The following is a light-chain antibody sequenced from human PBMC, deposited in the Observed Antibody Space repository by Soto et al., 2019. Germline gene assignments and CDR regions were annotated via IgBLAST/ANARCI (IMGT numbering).Light chain of an antibody. CDR3: QQYSSSPRT. J-gene: IGKJ1*01. CDR2: GAS. CDR1: QSVSSNY. V-gene: IGKV3-20*01. Sequence: IVLTQSPGTLSLSPGERATLSWRASQSVSSNYLAWYQQKPGQAPRLVIYGASSRATGIPDRFSGSGSGTDFTLTIGRLQTEDFAVYYCQQYSSSPRTFGQGTKVDIK.